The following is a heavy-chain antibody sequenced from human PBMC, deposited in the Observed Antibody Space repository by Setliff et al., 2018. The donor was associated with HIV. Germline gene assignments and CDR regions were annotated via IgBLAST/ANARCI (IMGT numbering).Heavy chain of an antibody. D-gene: IGHD3-10*01. Sequence: GASVKVSCKASGGTFSSYAISWVRQAPGQGLEWMGGIIPITGTIHFAQKFQDRITVTKDESTGTVYMELSSLRAEDAAIYYCARTRTMVRGVPYYFDSWGQGTLVTVSS. J-gene: IGHJ4*02. CDR3: ARTRTMVRGVPYYFDS. V-gene: IGHV1-69*05. CDR1: GGTFSSYA. CDR2: IIPITGTI.